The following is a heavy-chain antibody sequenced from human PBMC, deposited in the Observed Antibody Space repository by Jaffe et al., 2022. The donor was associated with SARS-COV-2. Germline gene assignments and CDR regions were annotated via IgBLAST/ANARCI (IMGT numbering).Heavy chain of an antibody. CDR3: VRLLNGYYEY. J-gene: IGHJ4*02. D-gene: IGHD2-8*01. V-gene: IGHV3-21*02. Sequence: EVQLVESGGGLVKPGESLRLSCAASGFTFSTYSMAWVRQAPGRGLEWVSSIDSRGDRIYYADSVRGRFSFSRDNAKNSLYLQMKSLRAEDTALYHCVRLLNGYYEYWGQGALVTVSS. CDR1: GFTFSTYS. CDR2: IDSRGDRI.